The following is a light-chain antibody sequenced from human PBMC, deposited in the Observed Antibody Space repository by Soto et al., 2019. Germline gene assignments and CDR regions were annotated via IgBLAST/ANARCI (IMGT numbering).Light chain of an antibody. J-gene: IGLJ1*01. CDR2: DVS. V-gene: IGLV2-14*01. Sequence: QSVLTQPASVSGSPGQSITISCTGTSSDVGGYNYVSWYQQHPGKAPKLMIYDVSNRPSGVSNRFSGSKSGNTASLTISGLQAEYEARHHRSSNTISSTYVFGTRTKGTV. CDR1: SSDVGGYNY. CDR3: SSNTISSTYV.